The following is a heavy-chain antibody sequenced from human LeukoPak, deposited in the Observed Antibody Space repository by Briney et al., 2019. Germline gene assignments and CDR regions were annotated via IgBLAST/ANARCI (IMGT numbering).Heavy chain of an antibody. J-gene: IGHJ4*02. V-gene: IGHV1-69*13. CDR1: GGTFTNYA. Sequence: GASVKVSCQASGGTFTNYAINWVRQAPGQALEWMGGIIPLFGQANYAQKFQGRVTITADESTSTAYMELSSLRSEDTAVYYCASGGMITFGGVIVQPPDYWGQGTLVTVSS. D-gene: IGHD3-16*02. CDR3: ASGGMITFGGVIVQPPDY. CDR2: IIPLFGQA.